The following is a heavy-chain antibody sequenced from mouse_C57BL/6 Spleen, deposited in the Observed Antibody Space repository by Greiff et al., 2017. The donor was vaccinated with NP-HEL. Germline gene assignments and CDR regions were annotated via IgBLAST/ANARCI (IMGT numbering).Heavy chain of an antibody. J-gene: IGHJ4*01. Sequence: QVQLKESGAELARPGASVKMSCKASGYTFTSYTMHWVKQRPGQGLEWIGYINPSSGYTKYNQKFKGKATLTADKSSSTAYMQLSSLTSEDSAVYDGARSAVVAKDYAMDYWGKGTSVTVAS. CDR3: ARSAVVAKDYAMDY. V-gene: IGHV1-4*01. CDR2: INPSSGYT. CDR1: GYTFTSYT. D-gene: IGHD1-1*01.